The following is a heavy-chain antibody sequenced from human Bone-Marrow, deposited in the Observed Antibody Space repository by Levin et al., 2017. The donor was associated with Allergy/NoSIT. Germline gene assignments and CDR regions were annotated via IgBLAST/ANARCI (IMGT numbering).Heavy chain of an antibody. CDR1: GFTFSNFA. Sequence: GGSLRLSCAASGFTFSNFAMSWVRQAPGKGLEWVSSIFGSGTSTFYADSVKGRFTISRDDSKQTLYLDMNSLRADDTAIYFCAKDMEPTYFDNWGQGTRVTVSS. J-gene: IGHJ4*02. D-gene: IGHD1-1*01. V-gene: IGHV3-23*01. CDR2: IFGSGTST. CDR3: AKDMEPTYFDN.